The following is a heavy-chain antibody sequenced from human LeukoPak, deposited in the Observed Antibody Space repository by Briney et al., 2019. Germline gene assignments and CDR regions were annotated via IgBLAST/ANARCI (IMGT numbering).Heavy chain of an antibody. V-gene: IGHV3-21*01. CDR3: ASFETVAAKPFDY. J-gene: IGHJ4*02. CDR2: ISSESTYI. D-gene: IGHD6-19*01. Sequence: GRSLRLSCAASGFTFSSYSMNWVRQAPGKGLEWVSSISSESTYIFYADSVKGRFTISRDNAKNSLYLQMNSLRAEDTAVYYCASFETVAAKPFDYWGQGTLVTVSS. CDR1: GFTFSSYS.